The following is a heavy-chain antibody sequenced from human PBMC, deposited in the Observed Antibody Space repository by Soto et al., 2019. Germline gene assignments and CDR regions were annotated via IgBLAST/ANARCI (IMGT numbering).Heavy chain of an antibody. CDR3: LRVGRGVRKYFDY. J-gene: IGHJ4*02. V-gene: IGHV3-30-3*01. Sequence: QVQLEESGGGVVQPGTSLRLSCAGSGFTFNTYTMYWVRQAPGTGLEWVASISYDESNKYSADSVKGRFTFSRDNSKNSLYLQMDSLRTENTAVYYCLRVGRGVRKYFDYWGQGTLFTVSS. CDR2: ISYDESNK. D-gene: IGHD3-10*01. CDR1: GFTFNTYT.